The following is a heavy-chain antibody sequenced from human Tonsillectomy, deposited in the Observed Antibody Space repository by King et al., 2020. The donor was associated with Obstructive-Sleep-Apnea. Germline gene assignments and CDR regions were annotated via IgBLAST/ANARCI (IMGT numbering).Heavy chain of an antibody. D-gene: IGHD2-2*01. Sequence: VQLVESGGGVVQPGRSLRLSCAVFGFTFRDYGMHWVRPVSGKGLEGVAFIRDDGNTEHYSDSVKGRFTISRDNSKNTVYLQMDSMRIEDTAVYYCATLPVVPDTVNDYWGQGTLVIVSP. CDR3: ATLPVVPDTVNDY. CDR2: IRDDGNTE. J-gene: IGHJ4*02. CDR1: GFTFRDYG. V-gene: IGHV3-30*02.